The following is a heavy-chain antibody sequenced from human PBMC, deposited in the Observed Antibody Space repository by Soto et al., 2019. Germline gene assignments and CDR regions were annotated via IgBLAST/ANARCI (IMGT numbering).Heavy chain of an antibody. CDR1: GFTFSSFA. CDR2: ITSRGDNT. CDR3: AKRGGTSCLDS. V-gene: IGHV3-23*01. J-gene: IGHJ4*02. Sequence: EVQLLESGGGLVQPGGSLRLSCAASGFTFSSFAMSWVRQTPGKGLEWVSAITSRGDNTYYEDSVKGRFTISRDNSKNTLYLQMDTLRVDDTAVYYCAKRGGTSCLDSWGQGTLVTISS. D-gene: IGHD3-16*01.